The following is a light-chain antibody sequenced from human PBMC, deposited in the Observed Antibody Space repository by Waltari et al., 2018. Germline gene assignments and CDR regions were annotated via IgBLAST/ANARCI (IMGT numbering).Light chain of an antibody. Sequence: QSVVTQPPSASGTPGQWVTIPGFGRSSNIGSNTVNWYQHLQGTAPKLLVYSVNQRPSGVPDRCSGSKSGTSASLAISGLQSEDEAGYYCAAWDDSLNAVVFGGGTKLTVL. CDR3: AAWDDSLNAVV. CDR1: SSNIGSNT. V-gene: IGLV1-44*01. CDR2: SVN. J-gene: IGLJ3*02.